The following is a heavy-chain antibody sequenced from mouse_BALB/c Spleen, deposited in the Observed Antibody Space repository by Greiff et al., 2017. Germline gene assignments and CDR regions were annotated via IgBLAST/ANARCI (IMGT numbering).Heavy chain of an antibody. D-gene: IGHD1-2*01. CDR3: ARVNYGYNYAMDY. J-gene: IGHJ4*01. V-gene: IGHV3-6*02. Sequence: EVQLQESGPGLVKPSQSLSLTCSVTGYSITSGYYWNWIRQFPGNKLEWMGYISYDGSNNYNPSLKNRISITRDTSKNQFFLKLNSVTTEDTATYYCARVNYGYNYAMDYWGQGTSVTVSS. CDR1: GYSITSGYY. CDR2: ISYDGSN.